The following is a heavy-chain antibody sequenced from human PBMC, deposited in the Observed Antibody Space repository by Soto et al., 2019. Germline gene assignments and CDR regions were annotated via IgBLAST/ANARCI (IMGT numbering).Heavy chain of an antibody. Sequence: EVQLVESGGGLVQPGGSLELSCAASGFIFSGSALHWVRQASGKGLEWVGRLSSKANTYATAYAASVKGRFTISRDDSKNTAYLQMNSLKTEDTAVYHCARHVLDDTGHPMDVWGQGTTVTVSS. CDR3: ARHVLDDTGHPMDV. CDR2: LSSKANTYAT. CDR1: GFIFSGSA. V-gene: IGHV3-73*01. D-gene: IGHD5-18*01. J-gene: IGHJ6*02.